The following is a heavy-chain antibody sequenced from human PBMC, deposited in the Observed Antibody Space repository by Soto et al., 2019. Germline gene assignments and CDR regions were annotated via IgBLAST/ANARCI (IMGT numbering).Heavy chain of an antibody. CDR3: AREGTTGTTRRWFDP. D-gene: IGHD1-1*01. CDR2: IYYSGST. V-gene: IGHV4-59*01. CDR1: GGSISSYY. J-gene: IGHJ5*02. Sequence: QVQLQESGPGLVKPSETLSLTCTVSGGSISSYYWSWIRQPPGKGLEWIGYIYYSGSTNYNPSLKSRVTISVDTSKNQFSLKLSSVTAADTAVYYCAREGTTGTTRRWFDPWGQGTLVTVSS.